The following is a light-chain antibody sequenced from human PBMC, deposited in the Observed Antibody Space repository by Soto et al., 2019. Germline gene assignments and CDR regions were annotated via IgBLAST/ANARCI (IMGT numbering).Light chain of an antibody. J-gene: IGKJ5*01. Sequence: DIQMTHSPSSLSASVGDRVTITCRASQYVAHFLNWYQQKPGKAPKLLIYATSSLHSGVPSRFSGSGFGTDFTLTISSLQTEDFATYYCQQNYSPPPINFGQGTRLEIK. V-gene: IGKV1-39*01. CDR2: ATS. CDR3: QQNYSPPPIN. CDR1: QYVAHF.